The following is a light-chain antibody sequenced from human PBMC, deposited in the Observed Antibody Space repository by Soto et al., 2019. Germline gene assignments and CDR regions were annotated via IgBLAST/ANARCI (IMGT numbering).Light chain of an antibody. Sequence: ASQMTQSPSSLSASVGDRVTITCRASQDIRNKLGWFQQKPGKAPELLIYAASNLQSGVPSRFSGSGSGTDFTLTINSLQPEDFATYYCLQDHNYAWTFGQGTKVEIK. V-gene: IGKV1-6*01. CDR1: QDIRNK. CDR2: AAS. CDR3: LQDHNYAWT. J-gene: IGKJ1*01.